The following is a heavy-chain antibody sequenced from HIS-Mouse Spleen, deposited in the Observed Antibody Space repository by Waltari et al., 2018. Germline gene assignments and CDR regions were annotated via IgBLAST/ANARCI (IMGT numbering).Heavy chain of an antibody. CDR1: GFSLSTSGVG. J-gene: IGHJ1*01. CDR2: IYWDDDK. CDR3: AHREFQQLGRYFQH. V-gene: IGHV2-5*02. D-gene: IGHD6-13*01. Sequence: QITLKESGPTLVKPTQTLTLTCTFSGFSLSTSGVGVGWILQPPGKALEWLALIYWDDDKRYSPSLKSRLTITKDTSKNQVVLTMTNMDPVDTATYYCAHREFQQLGRYFQHWGQGTLVTVSS.